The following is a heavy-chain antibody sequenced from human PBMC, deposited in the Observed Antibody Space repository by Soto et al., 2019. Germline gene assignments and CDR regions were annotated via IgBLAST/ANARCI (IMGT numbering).Heavy chain of an antibody. CDR3: AKAILGSSGWYYSDY. Sequence: GGSLRLSCAASGFTFSSYAMSWVRQAPGKGLEWVSGISGSGGSRYYAESVKGRFTISRDNSKNTMYLQMNRLRAEDTAVYYCAKAILGSSGWYYSDYWGQGTLVTVSS. CDR1: GFTFSSYA. CDR2: ISGSGGSR. J-gene: IGHJ4*02. V-gene: IGHV3-23*01. D-gene: IGHD6-19*01.